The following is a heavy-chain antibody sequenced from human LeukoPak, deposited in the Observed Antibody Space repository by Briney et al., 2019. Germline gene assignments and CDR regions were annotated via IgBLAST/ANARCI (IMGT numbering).Heavy chain of an antibody. V-gene: IGHV4-30-4*01. CDR1: GGSISSGDYY. CDR3: ARPYYYDSRIDP. D-gene: IGHD3-22*01. CDR2: MYYSGST. J-gene: IGHJ5*02. Sequence: SETLSLTCTVSGGSISSGDYYWSWIRQPPGKGLEWIAYMYYSGSTYYNPSLKSRVTMSADTSKNQLSLKLSSVTAADTAVYYCARPYYYDSRIDPWGQGILVTVFS.